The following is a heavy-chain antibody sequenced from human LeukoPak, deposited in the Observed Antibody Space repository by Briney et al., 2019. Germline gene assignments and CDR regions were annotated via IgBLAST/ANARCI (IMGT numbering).Heavy chain of an antibody. V-gene: IGHV3-53*01. CDR2: IYSGGST. J-gene: IGHJ6*02. CDR3: ARFIGYCSSTSCYNHGMDV. D-gene: IGHD2-2*02. Sequence: GGSLRLSCAASGFTVSSNYMSWVRQAPGKGREWVSVIYSGGSTYYADSVKGRFTISRDNSKNTLYLQMNSLRAEDTAVYYCARFIGYCSSTSCYNHGMDVWGQGTTVTVSS. CDR1: GFTVSSNY.